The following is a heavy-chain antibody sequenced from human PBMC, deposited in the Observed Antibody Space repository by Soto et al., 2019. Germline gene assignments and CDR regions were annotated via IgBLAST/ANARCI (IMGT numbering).Heavy chain of an antibody. CDR2: ISFDGGNK. CDR1: GFSFSFASHA. J-gene: IGHJ4*02. V-gene: IGHV3-30-3*02. Sequence: QVQLVESGGGVVQPGRSLRLSCVASGFSFSFASHALNWVRQAPGKGLEWVEVISFDGGNKFYADSVKARFTISRDNSKNTLYLEMSSLRPDDTAVYYCSKSAAGTGAYLHSWCQGTLVSVSS. CDR3: SKSAAGTGAYLHS. D-gene: IGHD1-1*01.